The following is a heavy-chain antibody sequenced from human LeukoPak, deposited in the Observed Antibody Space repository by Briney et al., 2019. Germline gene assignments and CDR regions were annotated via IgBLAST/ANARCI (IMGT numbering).Heavy chain of an antibody. V-gene: IGHV1-3*01. CDR3: ARGRGSLNWFDP. CDR2: INAGNGNT. J-gene: IGHJ5*02. Sequence: ASVKVSCKASGYTFTSYAMHWVRQAPGQRLEWMGWINAGNGNTKYSQEFQGRVTITRDTSASTAYMELSSLRSEDTAVYYCARGRGSLNWFDPWGQGTLVTVSS. D-gene: IGHD3-16*01. CDR1: GYTFTSYA.